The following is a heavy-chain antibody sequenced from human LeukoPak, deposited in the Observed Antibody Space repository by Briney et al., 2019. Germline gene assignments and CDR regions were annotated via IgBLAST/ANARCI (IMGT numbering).Heavy chain of an antibody. J-gene: IGHJ3*02. CDR2: IYYSGST. CDR1: GGSISSYY. Sequence: SETLSLTCTVSGGSISSYYWSWIRQPPGKGLEWIGYIYYSGSTNYNPSLKGRVTISVDTSKNQFSLKLSSVTAADTAVYYCARERDGYNHMMDAFDIWGQGTMVAVSS. D-gene: IGHD5-24*01. CDR3: ARERDGYNHMMDAFDI. V-gene: IGHV4-59*01.